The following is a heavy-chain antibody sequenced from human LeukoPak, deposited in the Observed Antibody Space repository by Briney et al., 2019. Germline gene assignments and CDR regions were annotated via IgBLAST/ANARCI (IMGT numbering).Heavy chain of an antibody. V-gene: IGHV3-20*04. D-gene: IGHD3-3*01. CDR3: ARDRRSVNYDFWSGYSWFFDY. CDR1: GFTFDDYG. Sequence: GGSLRLSCAASGFTFDDYGMSWVRQAPGKGLEWGSGINWNGGSTGYADSVKGRFTISRDNAKNFLYLQMNSQRAEDTALYYCARDRRSVNYDFWSGYSWFFDYWGQGTLVTVSS. J-gene: IGHJ4*02. CDR2: INWNGGST.